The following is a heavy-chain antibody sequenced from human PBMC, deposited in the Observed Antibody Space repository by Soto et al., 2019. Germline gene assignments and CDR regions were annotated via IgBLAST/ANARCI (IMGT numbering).Heavy chain of an antibody. V-gene: IGHV3-66*01. CDR1: GFTVTEIY. CDR3: VREPRYCSGGSCSIMGDAFDI. J-gene: IGHJ3*02. CDR2: IYNEFT. Sequence: EVQLVESGGGLVQPGGSLRLSCVASGFTVTEIYMNWVRQAPGKGLEWVSVIYNEFTDYADSVRGRFSISTDSSKNALNLKMNSLRAEDSAVYYCVREPRYCSGGSCSIMGDAFDIWGQGTMVTVSS. D-gene: IGHD2-15*01.